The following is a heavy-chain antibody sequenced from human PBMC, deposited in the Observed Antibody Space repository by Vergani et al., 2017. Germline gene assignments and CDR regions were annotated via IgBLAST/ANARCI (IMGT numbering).Heavy chain of an antibody. Sequence: QVRLQESGPGLVKPSETLSLTCSVSFDSIRNLYCNWIRQPPGKGLEWIGSIHYSENTNYNSSLKTRVTISVDTSKNQFSLTLTSVTAADTAVYYCASDTHSGQRADRWGQGILVTVTS. CDR2: IHYSENT. V-gene: IGHV4-59*11. CDR3: ASDTHSGQRADR. CDR1: FDSIRNLY. J-gene: IGHJ5*02. D-gene: IGHD6-19*01.